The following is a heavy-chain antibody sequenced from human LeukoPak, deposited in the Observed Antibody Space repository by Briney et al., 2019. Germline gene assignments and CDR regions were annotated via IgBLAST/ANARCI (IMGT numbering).Heavy chain of an antibody. CDR3: ATGKGGYSYGYWDY. Sequence: ASVKVSCKASGYTFTGYYMHWVRQAPGQGLEWMGWINPNSGGTNYAQKFQGRVTMTEDTSTDTAYMELSSLRSEDTAVYYCATGKGGYSYGYWDYWGQGTLVTVSS. CDR1: GYTFTGYY. D-gene: IGHD5-18*01. V-gene: IGHV1-2*02. J-gene: IGHJ4*02. CDR2: INPNSGGT.